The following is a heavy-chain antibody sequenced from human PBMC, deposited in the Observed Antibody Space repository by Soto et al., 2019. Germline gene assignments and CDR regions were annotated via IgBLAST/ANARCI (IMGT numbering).Heavy chain of an antibody. CDR1: GYTFTSYY. J-gene: IGHJ6*03. CDR3: ARGVTGYCSGGSCYSDADYYYYMDV. CDR2: INPSGGST. Sequence: ASVKVSCKASGYTFTSYYMHWVRQAPGQGLEWMGIINPSGGSTSYAQKFQGRVTMTRDTPTSTVYMELSSLRSEDTAVYYCARGVTGYCSGGSCYSDADYYYYMDVWGKGTTVTVSS. D-gene: IGHD2-15*01. V-gene: IGHV1-46*03.